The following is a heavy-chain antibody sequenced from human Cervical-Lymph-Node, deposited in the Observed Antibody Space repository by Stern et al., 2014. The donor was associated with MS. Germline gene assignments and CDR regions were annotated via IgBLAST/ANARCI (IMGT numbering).Heavy chain of an antibody. D-gene: IGHD4-17*01. V-gene: IGHV4-59*01. CDR2: IYYSGST. Sequence: VQLEESGPGLVKPSETLSLTCTVSGGSISSYYWSWIRQHPGKGLEWIGYIYYSGSTNYNPSLKSRVTISVDTSKNQFSLKLSSVTAADTAVYYCARTPSTTFYYYYGMDVWGQGTTVTVSS. CDR3: ARTPSTTFYYYYGMDV. J-gene: IGHJ6*02. CDR1: GGSISSYY.